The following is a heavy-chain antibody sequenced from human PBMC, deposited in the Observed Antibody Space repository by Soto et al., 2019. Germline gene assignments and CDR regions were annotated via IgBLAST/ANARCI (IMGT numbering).Heavy chain of an antibody. CDR3: ATNEGRDGYSFDY. V-gene: IGHV1-69*13. CDR2: IIPIFGTP. J-gene: IGHJ4*02. CDR1: GVTFSRQD. Sequence: SSVKVACKASGVTFSRQDMRWVRQAPGQGLEWMGGIIPIFGTPQYAEKFQDRVTITADESTSTAYMELSSLTYEDTAVYYRATNEGRDGYSFDYWGQGTLVTVSS. D-gene: IGHD5-12*01.